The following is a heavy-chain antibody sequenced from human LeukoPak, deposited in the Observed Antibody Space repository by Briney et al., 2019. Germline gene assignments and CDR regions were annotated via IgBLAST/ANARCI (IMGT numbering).Heavy chain of an antibody. CDR2: INHSVRT. J-gene: IGHJ4*02. CDR1: GGSFSGYY. D-gene: IGHD3-22*01. V-gene: IGHV4-34*01. CDR3: ASSRDSSGYSLLGY. Sequence: SETLSLTCAVYGGSFSGYYWSWIRQPPGKGLEWIGEINHSVRTNYNPSLKSRVTISVGTSKNQFSVKLSSVTAADTAVYYCASSRDSSGYSLLGYWGQGTLVTVSS.